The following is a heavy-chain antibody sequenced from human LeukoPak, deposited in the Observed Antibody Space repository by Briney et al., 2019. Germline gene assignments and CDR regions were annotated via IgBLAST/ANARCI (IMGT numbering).Heavy chain of an antibody. CDR2: INPNSGGT. J-gene: IGHJ5*02. D-gene: IGHD5-18*01. V-gene: IGHV1-2*02. Sequence: ASVKVSCKSSGYTFTGYYMHWVRQAPGQGLEWMGWINPNSGGTNYAQKFQGRVTMTRDTSISTAYMELSRLRSDDTAVYYCARDTAMVTYWFDPWGQGTLVTVSS. CDR3: ARDTAMVTYWFDP. CDR1: GYTFTGYY.